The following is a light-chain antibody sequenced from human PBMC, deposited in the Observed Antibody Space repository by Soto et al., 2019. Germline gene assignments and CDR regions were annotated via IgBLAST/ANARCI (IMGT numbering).Light chain of an antibody. CDR1: QSVSSNY. V-gene: IGKV3-20*01. CDR2: GAS. J-gene: IGKJ1*01. CDR3: QHYCRSPPSWT. Sequence: EIVLTQSPGTLSLSAGERATLSCRASQSVSSNYLAWYQQKPGQPPRLLISGASSRATGIPDRFIGSGSGTHFPLTISSLEPEDFAVYYCQHYCRSPPSWTFGQGTKVEIK.